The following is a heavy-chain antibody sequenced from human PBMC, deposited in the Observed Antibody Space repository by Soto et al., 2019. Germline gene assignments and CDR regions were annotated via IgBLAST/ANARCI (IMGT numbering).Heavy chain of an antibody. D-gene: IGHD3-16*01. CDR2: ISYDGMTK. CDR1: GFTFSDYA. CDR3: ARGQDWSRITSPVDY. Sequence: QVQLGESGGGVVQPGRSLRLSCAASGFTFSDYAMHWVRQAPGKGLEWVASISYDGMTKYFADSVKGRFTISRDNAKNTLYLQMTTLKTEDTALSYCARGQDWSRITSPVDYWGQGTLVTVSS. J-gene: IGHJ4*02. V-gene: IGHV3-30*14.